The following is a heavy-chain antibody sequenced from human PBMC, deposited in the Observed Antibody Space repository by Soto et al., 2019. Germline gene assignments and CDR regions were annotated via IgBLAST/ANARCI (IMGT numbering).Heavy chain of an antibody. CDR3: ARRDIVVVPAALAV. J-gene: IGHJ6*02. D-gene: IGHD2-2*01. Sequence: XTLSLPCAVSGGSISSSKCWSWVRQPPGKGLEWIWEIYQSGSTNYNPSLKRRVTVSVDKSKTQFYLKLSYLTVADTAVYYCARRDIVVVPAALAVWGQGTTATVS. V-gene: IGHV4-4*02. CDR2: IYQSGST. CDR1: GGSISSSKC.